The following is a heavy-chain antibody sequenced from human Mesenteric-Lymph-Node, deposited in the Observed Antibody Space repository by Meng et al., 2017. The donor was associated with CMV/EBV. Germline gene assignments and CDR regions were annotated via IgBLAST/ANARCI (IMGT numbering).Heavy chain of an antibody. D-gene: IGHD4-23*01. Sequence: AGAGFSISDDYMSWVRQGPGKGLEWIAHISVSGNTIQDADSVKGRITLSRDDGKNSLSLEMHSLRAEDTAMYYCAKDNGGNSDYFDSWGQGTLVTVSS. CDR2: ISVSGNTI. V-gene: IGHV3-11*01. CDR1: GFSISDDY. J-gene: IGHJ4*02. CDR3: AKDNGGNSDYFDS.